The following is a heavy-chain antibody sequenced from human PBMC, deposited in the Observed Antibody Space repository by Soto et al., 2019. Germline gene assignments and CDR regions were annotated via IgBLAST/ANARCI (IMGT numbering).Heavy chain of an antibody. CDR3: ARGRYGDY. Sequence: QVHLVQSGAEVKKPGASVKVSCKGSGYTFTSYGINWVRQAPGQGLEWMGWISAHNGNTDYAQKRQGRVTVTRDTSTSTAYMELRSLRSDDTAVYYCARGRYGDYWGQGALVTVSS. V-gene: IGHV1-18*01. CDR2: ISAHNGNT. D-gene: IGHD1-1*01. J-gene: IGHJ4*02. CDR1: GYTFTSYG.